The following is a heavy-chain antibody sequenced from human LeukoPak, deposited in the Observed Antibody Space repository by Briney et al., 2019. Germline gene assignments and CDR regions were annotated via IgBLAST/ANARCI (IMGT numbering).Heavy chain of an antibody. D-gene: IGHD3-22*01. CDR3: ARGPYYYDSSGYYDLDLSFDY. Sequence: SETLSLTCTVSGGSISSGGYYWSWIRQHPGKGLEWIGYIYYSGSTYYNPSLKSRVTISVDTSKNQFSLKLSSVTAADTAVYYCARGPYYYDSSGYYDLDLSFDYWGQGTLVTVSS. CDR2: IYYSGST. CDR1: GGSISSGGYY. J-gene: IGHJ4*02. V-gene: IGHV4-31*03.